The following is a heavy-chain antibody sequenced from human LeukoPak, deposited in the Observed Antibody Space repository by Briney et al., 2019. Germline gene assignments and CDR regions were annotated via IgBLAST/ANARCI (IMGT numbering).Heavy chain of an antibody. CDR2: ICSGGST. J-gene: IGHJ6*02. CDR1: GFTVSSNY. CDR3: ARMGGGGVDYYYYYGMDV. Sequence: PGGSLRLSCAASGFTVSSNYMSWVRQAPGKGLERVSVICSGGSTYYADSVKGRFTISRDNSKNTLYLQMNSLRAEDTAVYYCARMGGGGVDYYYYYGMDVWGQGTTVTVSS. D-gene: IGHD2-21*01. V-gene: IGHV3-53*01.